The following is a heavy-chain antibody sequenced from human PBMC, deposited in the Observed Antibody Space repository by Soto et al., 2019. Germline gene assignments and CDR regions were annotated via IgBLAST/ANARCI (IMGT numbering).Heavy chain of an antibody. CDR3: TREFRAYCTNGVCYNVFDY. Sequence: SETLSLTCTVSGGSIGSGDYYWSWIRQPPGEGLEWIGYIYYSGSTYYNPSLKSRVTISVDTSKNQFSLKLSSVTAADTAVYYCTREFRAYCTNGVCYNVFDYWGQGTLVTVSS. CDR2: IYYSGST. CDR1: GGSIGSGDYY. J-gene: IGHJ4*02. D-gene: IGHD2-8*01. V-gene: IGHV4-30-4*01.